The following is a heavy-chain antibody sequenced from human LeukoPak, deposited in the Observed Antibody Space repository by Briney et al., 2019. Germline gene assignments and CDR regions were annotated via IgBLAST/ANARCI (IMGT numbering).Heavy chain of an antibody. CDR1: GFIFNKFG. V-gene: IGHV3-23*01. CDR2: INGNGAST. J-gene: IGHJ4*02. CDR3: TKDFQHDGGQD. Sequence: GGSLRLSCVVSGFIFNKFGMSWVRQAPGKGPEWVSTINGNGASTHYAESVQGRFTISRDNSKNTLYLQMNSLRADDTVLYYCTKDFQHDGGQDWGQGSPVTVSS. D-gene: IGHD4-23*01.